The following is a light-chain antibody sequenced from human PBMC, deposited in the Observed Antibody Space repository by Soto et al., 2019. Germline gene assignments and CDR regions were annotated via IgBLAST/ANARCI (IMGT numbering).Light chain of an antibody. V-gene: IGLV3-21*04. Sequence: SYELTQPPSVSVAPEKTATITVGGDNIGDKRVHWYRQKPGQAPVLLISYDSDRPSGIPERFSGSNSGNTATLTISRVEAGDEADYYCQVWDIMTDNYVFGGGTKLTVL. J-gene: IGLJ1*01. CDR3: QVWDIMTDNYV. CDR1: NIGDKR. CDR2: YDS.